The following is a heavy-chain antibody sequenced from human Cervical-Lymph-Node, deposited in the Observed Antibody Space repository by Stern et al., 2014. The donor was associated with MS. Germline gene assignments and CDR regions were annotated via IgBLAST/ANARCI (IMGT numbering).Heavy chain of an antibody. Sequence: VQLVQSGAEVKKPGASVKVSCKVSGYTLTELSMHWVRQAPGKGLEWLGGFDPEDGETIYVQKFQGRVTMTEDTSTDTAYMELSSLRSEDTAVYYCATDRDDFRSGYSAPTKGYGLDVWGQGTTVTVTS. CDR3: ATDRDDFRSGYSAPTKGYGLDV. J-gene: IGHJ6*02. D-gene: IGHD3-3*01. CDR1: GYTLTELS. V-gene: IGHV1-24*01. CDR2: FDPEDGET.